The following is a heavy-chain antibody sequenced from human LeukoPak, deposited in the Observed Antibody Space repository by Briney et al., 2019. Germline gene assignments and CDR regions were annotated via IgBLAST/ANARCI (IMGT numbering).Heavy chain of an antibody. CDR3: AKIPSGSYNQYEY. CDR1: GGSISSHY. Sequence: PSETLSLTCTVSGGSISSHYWTWIRQPAENGLEWIGRIHGSGSTNYNPSLESRATMSVDTSRNQFSLRLSSVTAADTAVYYWAKIPSGSYNQYEYWGQGTLVTVSS. J-gene: IGHJ4*02. CDR2: IHGSGST. D-gene: IGHD1-26*01. V-gene: IGHV4-4*07.